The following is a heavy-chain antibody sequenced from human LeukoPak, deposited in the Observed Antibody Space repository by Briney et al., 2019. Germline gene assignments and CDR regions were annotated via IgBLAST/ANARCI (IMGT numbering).Heavy chain of an antibody. V-gene: IGHV3-66*01. J-gene: IGHJ4*02. CDR3: AREGPYSYGSYYFDY. D-gene: IGHD5-18*01. CDR1: GFTVSSNY. CDR2: IYSGGST. Sequence: GGSLRLSCAASGFTVSSNYMSWVRQAPGKGLGWGSVIYSGGSTYYADSVKGRFTISRDNSKNTLYLQMNSLRAEDTAVYYCAREGPYSYGSYYFDYWGQGTLVTVSS.